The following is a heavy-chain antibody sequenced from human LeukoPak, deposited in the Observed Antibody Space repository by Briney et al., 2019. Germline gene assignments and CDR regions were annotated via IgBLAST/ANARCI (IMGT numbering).Heavy chain of an antibody. J-gene: IGHJ2*01. V-gene: IGHV4-59*01. D-gene: IGHD2-2*01. CDR2: IYYSGST. CDR3: AREGDCSTWAESYWYFDL. CDR1: GGSISSYY. Sequence: KASDTLSLTCTVSGGSISSYYWSWIRQPPGKGLEWIGYIYYSGSTNYNPSLKSRVTISVDTSKKQFSLKLSSVTAADTAVYYCAREGDCSTWAESYWYFDLWGRGTLVTVSS.